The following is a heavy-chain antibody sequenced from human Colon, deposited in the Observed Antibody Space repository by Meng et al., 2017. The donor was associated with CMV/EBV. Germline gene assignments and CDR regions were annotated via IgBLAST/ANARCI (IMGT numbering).Heavy chain of an antibody. Sequence: SETLSLTCSVSGASISSSSYYWGWIRQTPGKGLEWIGSTYYSGITYYNPSLKSRVTISVALSKNQFSLKLKSVTAADTAAYYCVRDRTVTKSYYRGMDVWGQGTTVTVSS. D-gene: IGHD4-11*01. CDR3: VRDRTVTKSYYRGMDV. J-gene: IGHJ6*02. CDR2: TYYSGIT. V-gene: IGHV4-39*07. CDR1: GASISSSSYY.